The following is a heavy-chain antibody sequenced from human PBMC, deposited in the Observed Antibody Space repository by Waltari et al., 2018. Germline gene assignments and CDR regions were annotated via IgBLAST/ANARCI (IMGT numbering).Heavy chain of an antibody. Sequence: QVQLVQSGAEVEKPGASVKVSCQTSGYTFTGYYIYWVRQPPGQGLEWMGWINPNSGDTNYPQKFQGRVTMTKDTSISTAYMELSRLRSDDTAVYYCARARRYNWNYDAFDTWGQGTMVTVSS. CDR2: INPNSGDT. CDR3: ARARRYNWNYDAFDT. V-gene: IGHV1-2*02. CDR1: GYTFTGYY. J-gene: IGHJ3*02. D-gene: IGHD1-7*01.